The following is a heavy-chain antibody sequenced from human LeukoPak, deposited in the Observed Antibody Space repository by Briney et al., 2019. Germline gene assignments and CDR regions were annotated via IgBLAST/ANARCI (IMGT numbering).Heavy chain of an antibody. D-gene: IGHD3-22*01. CDR2: IYYSGST. V-gene: IGHV4-30-4*08. CDR1: GGSISSGDYY. Sequence: SQTLSLTCTVSGGSISSGDYYWRWIRQPPGKGLEWIGYIYYSGSTNYNPSLKSRVTMSVDASKNQFSLKLSFVTAADTAVYYCARELRVVTTFDYWGQGTLVTASS. J-gene: IGHJ4*02. CDR3: ARELRVVTTFDY.